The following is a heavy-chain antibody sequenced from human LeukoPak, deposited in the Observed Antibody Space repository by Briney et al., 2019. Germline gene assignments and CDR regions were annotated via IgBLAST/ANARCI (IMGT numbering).Heavy chain of an antibody. CDR1: GGSISSGGYY. J-gene: IGHJ4*02. CDR3: AGDYGSGSYRFDY. V-gene: IGHV4-31*03. CDR2: IYYSGST. D-gene: IGHD3-10*01. Sequence: SQTLSLTCTVSGGSISSGGYYWSWIRQHPGKGLEWIGYIYYSGSTYYNPSLKSRVTISVDTSKNQFSLKLSSVTAADTAVYYCAGDYGSGSYRFDYWGQGTLVTVSS.